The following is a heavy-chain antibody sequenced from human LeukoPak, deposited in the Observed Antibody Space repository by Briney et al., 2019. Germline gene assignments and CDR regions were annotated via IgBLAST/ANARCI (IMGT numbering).Heavy chain of an antibody. CDR1: GFTFSSYA. J-gene: IGHJ3*02. Sequence: SGGSLRLSCAASGFTFSSYAMSWVRQAPGKGLEWVSVISGSGGSTYYADSVKGRFTISRDNAKKLLYLQMNSLRAEDTAVYYCARRASLIWGQGTMVTVSS. D-gene: IGHD5-12*01. V-gene: IGHV3-23*01. CDR3: ARRASLI. CDR2: ISGSGGST.